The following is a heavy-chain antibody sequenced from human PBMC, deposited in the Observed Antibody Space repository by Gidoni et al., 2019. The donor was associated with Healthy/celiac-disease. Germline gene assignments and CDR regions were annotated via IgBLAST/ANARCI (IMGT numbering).Heavy chain of an antibody. CDR2: ISGSGGST. J-gene: IGHJ5*02. V-gene: IGHV3-23*01. D-gene: IGHD2-2*01. CDR1: GFTFSSYA. Sequence: EVQLLESGGGLVQPGGSLRLSCAASGFTFSSYAMSWVRQAPGKGLEWVSAISGSGGSTYYADSVKGRFTISRDNSKNTLYLQMNSLRAEDTAVYYCAKDKITREYPLNWFDPWGQGTLVTVSS. CDR3: AKDKITREYPLNWFDP.